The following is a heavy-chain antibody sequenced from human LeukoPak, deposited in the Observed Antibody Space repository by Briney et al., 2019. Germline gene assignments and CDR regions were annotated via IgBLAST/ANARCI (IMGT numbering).Heavy chain of an antibody. CDR2: ISSSGSTI. CDR3: ARVVRGVTYYYYYYGMDV. Sequence: GGSLRLSCAASGFTFSSYEMNWVRQAPGKGLEWASYISSSGSTIYYADSVKGRFTISRDNAKNSLYLQMNSLRAEDTAVYYCARVVRGVTYYYYYYGMDVWGKGTTVTVSS. J-gene: IGHJ6*04. D-gene: IGHD3-10*01. CDR1: GFTFSSYE. V-gene: IGHV3-48*03.